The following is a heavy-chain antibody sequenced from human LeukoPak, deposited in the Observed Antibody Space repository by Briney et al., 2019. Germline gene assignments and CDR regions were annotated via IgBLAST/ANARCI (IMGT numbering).Heavy chain of an antibody. CDR3: ARGHRYDYAVDG. Sequence: PGGSLRLSCAASGFTFSSYEMNWVRQAPGKGLEWVSYISSSGSTIYYADSVKGRFTISRDNAKNSLYLRMNSLRAEDTAVYYCARGHRYDYAVDGWGQGTLVTVSS. D-gene: IGHD3-16*01. V-gene: IGHV3-48*03. J-gene: IGHJ5*02. CDR2: ISSSGSTI. CDR1: GFTFSSYE.